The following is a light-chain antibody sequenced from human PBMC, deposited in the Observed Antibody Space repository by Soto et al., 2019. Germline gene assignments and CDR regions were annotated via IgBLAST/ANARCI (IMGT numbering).Light chain of an antibody. Sequence: EIALTQSPGTLSLSPGERATLSCRASQSVTANYLAWYQQKPGQAPRLLIYGASIGATGIPDRFSGSGSGTDFTLTISRLEREDFAVYYCLQYGVPLWTFGQGTKVEIK. V-gene: IGKV3-20*01. CDR1: QSVTANY. CDR3: LQYGVPLWT. CDR2: GAS. J-gene: IGKJ1*01.